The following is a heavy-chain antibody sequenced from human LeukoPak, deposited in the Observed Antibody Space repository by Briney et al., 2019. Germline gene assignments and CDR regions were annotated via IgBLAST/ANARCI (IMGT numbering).Heavy chain of an antibody. Sequence: GGSLRLSCAASGFTFSSYAMSWVRQAPGKGLEWVSAISGSGGSTYYADSVKGRFTISRDNSKNTPYLQMNSLRAEDTAVYYCAKDLSGITIFGVVIIPDAFDIWGQGTMVTVSS. J-gene: IGHJ3*02. CDR3: AKDLSGITIFGVVIIPDAFDI. D-gene: IGHD3-3*01. CDR2: ISGSGGST. V-gene: IGHV3-23*01. CDR1: GFTFSSYA.